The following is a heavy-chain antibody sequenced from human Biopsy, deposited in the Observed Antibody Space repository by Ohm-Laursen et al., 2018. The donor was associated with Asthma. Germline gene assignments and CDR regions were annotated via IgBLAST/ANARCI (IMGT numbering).Heavy chain of an antibody. Sequence: VSSVKVSCKASGGTFSSYAISWVRQAPGQGLEWMGGIIPIFGTANYAQKFQGRVTITADESTGTAYMELSSLRSEDTAVYYCARDPHNSYLASLRTKFNYYYYGMDVWGQGTTVTVSS. D-gene: IGHD1-7*01. CDR2: IIPIFGTA. J-gene: IGHJ6*02. V-gene: IGHV1-69*01. CDR3: ARDPHNSYLASLRTKFNYYYYGMDV. CDR1: GGTFSSYA.